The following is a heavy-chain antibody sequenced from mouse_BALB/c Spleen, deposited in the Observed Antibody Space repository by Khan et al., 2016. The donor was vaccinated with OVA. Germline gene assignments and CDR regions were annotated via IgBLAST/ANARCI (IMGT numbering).Heavy chain of an antibody. CDR2: INTHSGVQ. D-gene: IGHD1-1*02. CDR3: ARYGDFFAY. V-gene: IGHV9-4*02. J-gene: IGHJ2*01. CDR1: GYTFTTAG. Sequence: QIQLVQSGPELKKPGETVRISCKASGYTFTTAGMQWVQKMPGKGLKWIGWINTHSGVQKYADDFKGRFALSLETSANTAYLKIRNIKNEDTATYFCARYGDFFAYWGQCTTLTVSS.